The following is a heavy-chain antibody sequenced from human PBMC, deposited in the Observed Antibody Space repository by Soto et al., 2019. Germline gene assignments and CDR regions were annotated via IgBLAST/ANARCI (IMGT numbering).Heavy chain of an antibody. CDR1: GFTFSSYG. CDR2: IWYDGSNK. D-gene: IGHD6-19*01. J-gene: IGHJ4*02. Sequence: PGGSLRLSCAASGFTFSSYGMHWVRQAPGEGLEWVAVIWYDGSNKYYADSVKGRFTISRDNSKNTLYLQMNSLRAEDTAVYYCARSLGGQWLVLDYWGQGTLVTVSS. CDR3: ARSLGGQWLVLDY. V-gene: IGHV3-33*01.